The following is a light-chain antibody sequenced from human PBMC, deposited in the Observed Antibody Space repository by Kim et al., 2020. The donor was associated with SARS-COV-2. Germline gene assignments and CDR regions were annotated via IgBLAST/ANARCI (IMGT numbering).Light chain of an antibody. V-gene: IGKV3-15*01. J-gene: IGKJ2*01. Sequence: EIVMTQSPATLSVSPGERATLSCRASQSVSSNLAWYQQKPGQAPRLLIYGASTRATGIPARFSGSGSGTEFTLTISSLQYEDFAVYYCQQYNNWPPNTFGQGTKLEI. CDR1: QSVSSN. CDR2: GAS. CDR3: QQYNNWPPNT.